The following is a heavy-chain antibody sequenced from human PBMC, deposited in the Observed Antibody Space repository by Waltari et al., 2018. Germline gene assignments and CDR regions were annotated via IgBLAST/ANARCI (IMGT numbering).Heavy chain of an antibody. CDR1: GFTFRNFG. J-gene: IGHJ4*02. D-gene: IGHD2-2*02. V-gene: IGHV3-30*02. CDR2: IWFDGSDK. CDR3: AKDAFGNTYLDF. Sequence: QVNLVESGGGVVQPGGSLRLSCATSGFTFRNFGMHWVPQAPGKGLEWVALIWFDGSDKFYADSVRGRFTISRDNSARTLYLDMDSLRLDDTAMYYCAKDAFGNTYLDFWGQGTLVTVSS.